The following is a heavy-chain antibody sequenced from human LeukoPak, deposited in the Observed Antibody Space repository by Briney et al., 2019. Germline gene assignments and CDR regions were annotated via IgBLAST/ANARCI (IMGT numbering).Heavy chain of an antibody. Sequence: GGSLRLPCTVSGFAVSSNSMSWVRQAPGKGLEWVSFIYSDNTHYSDSVKGRFTISRDNSKNTLYLQMNSLRAEDTAVYYCARDPQLGSSWYGAFDIWGQGTMVTVSS. CDR3: ARDPQLGSSWYGAFDI. V-gene: IGHV3-53*01. CDR2: IYSDNT. D-gene: IGHD6-13*01. CDR1: GFAVSSNS. J-gene: IGHJ3*02.